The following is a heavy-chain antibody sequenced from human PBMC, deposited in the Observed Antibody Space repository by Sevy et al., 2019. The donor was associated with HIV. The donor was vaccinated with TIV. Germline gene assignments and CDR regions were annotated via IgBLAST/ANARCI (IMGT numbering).Heavy chain of an antibody. J-gene: IGHJ3*02. Sequence: GESLKISCKGSGYSFTSYWIGWVRQMPGKGLEWMGIIYPGVSDTRYSPSFQGQVTISADKSISTAYLQWSSLKASDTAMYYCARRVEGFLEWLYRDAFDIWGQGTMVTVSS. CDR1: GYSFTSYW. V-gene: IGHV5-51*01. CDR2: IYPGVSDT. D-gene: IGHD3-3*01. CDR3: ARRVEGFLEWLYRDAFDI.